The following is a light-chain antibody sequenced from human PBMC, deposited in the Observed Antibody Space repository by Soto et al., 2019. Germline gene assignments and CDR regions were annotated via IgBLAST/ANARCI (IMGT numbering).Light chain of an antibody. CDR3: ASWDDRLGAVI. J-gene: IGLJ2*01. V-gene: IGLV1-47*02. Sequence: QPVLTQPPSASGTPGQRVFISCSGSSSNIGGTNYAYWYQQLPGAASKLLMHSNNLRPSGVPERISGSKSGTSASLAISGLRSDDEAAYYCASWDDRLGAVIFGGGTKLTVL. CDR1: SSNIGGTNY. CDR2: SNN.